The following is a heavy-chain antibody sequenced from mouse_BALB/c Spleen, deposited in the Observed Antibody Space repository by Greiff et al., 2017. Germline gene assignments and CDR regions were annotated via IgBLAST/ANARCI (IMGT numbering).Heavy chain of an antibody. CDR1: GFTFTDYY. Sequence: EVNVVESGGGLVQPGGSLRLSCATTGFTFTDYYMSWVRQPPGKALEWLGFIRNKANGYTTEYSASVKGRFTISRDNSQSILYLQMNTLRAEDSATYYCARDWYPYAMDYWGHGTSVTVSS. CDR2: IRNKANGYTT. CDR3: ARDWYPYAMDY. V-gene: IGHV7-3*02. D-gene: IGHD1-1*02. J-gene: IGHJ4*01.